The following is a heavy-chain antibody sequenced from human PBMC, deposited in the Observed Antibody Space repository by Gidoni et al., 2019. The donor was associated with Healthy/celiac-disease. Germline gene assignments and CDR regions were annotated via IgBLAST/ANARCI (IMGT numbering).Heavy chain of an antibody. CDR2: ISYDGSNK. V-gene: IGHV3-30*18. J-gene: IGHJ4*02. CDR3: AKVLAENYDFWSGYYTGVVGGVDY. D-gene: IGHD3-3*01. Sequence: GLEWVAVISYDGSNKYYADSVKGRFTISRDNSKNTLYLQMNSLRAEDTAVYYCAKVLAENYDFWSGYYTGVVGGVDYWGQGTLVTVSS.